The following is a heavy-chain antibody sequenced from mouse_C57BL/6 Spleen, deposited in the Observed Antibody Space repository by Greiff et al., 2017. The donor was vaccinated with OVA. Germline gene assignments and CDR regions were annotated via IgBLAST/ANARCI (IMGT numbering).Heavy chain of an antibody. J-gene: IGHJ4*01. CDR3: AYYGSSYVDAMDY. Sequence: VQLKQSGAELVKPGASVKISCKASGYAFSSYWMNWVKQRPGKGLEWIGQIYPGDGDTNYNGKFKGKATLTADKSSSTAYMQLSSLTSEDSAVYFCAYYGSSYVDAMDYWGQGTSVTVSS. D-gene: IGHD1-1*01. V-gene: IGHV1-80*01. CDR2: IYPGDGDT. CDR1: GYAFSSYW.